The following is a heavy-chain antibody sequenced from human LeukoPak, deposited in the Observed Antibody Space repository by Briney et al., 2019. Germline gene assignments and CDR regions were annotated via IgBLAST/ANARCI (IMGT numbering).Heavy chain of an antibody. D-gene: IGHD2-2*01. J-gene: IGHJ5*02. CDR1: GGSISSGGYY. CDR3: ARGGYCSSTSCYSWFDP. Sequence: SQTLSLTCTVSGGSISSGGYYWSWIRQHPGKGLEWIGYIYYSGSTYYNPSLKSRVTISVDTSKNQFSLKLSSVTAADTAVYYCARGGYCSSTSCYSWFDPWGQGTLVTVSS. CDR2: IYYSGST. V-gene: IGHV4-31*03.